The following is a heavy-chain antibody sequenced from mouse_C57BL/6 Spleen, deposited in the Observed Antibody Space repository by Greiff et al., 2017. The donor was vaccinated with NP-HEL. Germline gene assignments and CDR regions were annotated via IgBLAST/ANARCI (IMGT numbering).Heavy chain of an antibody. Sequence: QVQLKQPGTELVKPGASVKLSCKASGYTFTSYWMHWVKQRPGQGLEWIGNINPSNGGTNYNEKFKSKATLTVDKSSSTAYMQLSSLTSEDSAVYYCARCGNWDLYAMDYWGQGTSVTVSS. CDR2: INPSNGGT. D-gene: IGHD4-1*01. J-gene: IGHJ4*01. CDR3: ARCGNWDLYAMDY. CDR1: GYTFTSYW. V-gene: IGHV1-53*01.